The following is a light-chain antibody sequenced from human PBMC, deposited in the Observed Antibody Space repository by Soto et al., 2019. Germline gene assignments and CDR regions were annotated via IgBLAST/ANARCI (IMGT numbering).Light chain of an antibody. CDR2: DTS. J-gene: IGLJ2*01. Sequence: QTVVTQEPSLTVSPGGTVTLTCGSSTGAVTSGHYPYWFQQKPGQAPRTLIYDTSNKPSWTPARFSGSLLGGKAALTLSGAQPEDEAEYYCLLSYSGARVVFGGGTKVTVL. CDR3: LLSYSGARVV. CDR1: TGAVTSGHY. V-gene: IGLV7-46*01.